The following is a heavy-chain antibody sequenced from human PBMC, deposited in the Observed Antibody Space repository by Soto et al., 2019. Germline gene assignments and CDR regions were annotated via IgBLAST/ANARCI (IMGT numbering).Heavy chain of an antibody. CDR2: IIPIFGTA. V-gene: IGHV1-69*06. CDR1: GGTFSSYA. J-gene: IGHJ6*02. CDR3: ARGKDIVVVPAAMFYGMDV. Sequence: SVKVSCKASGGTFSSYAISWVRQAPGQGLEWMGGIIPIFGTANYAQKFQGRVTITADKSTSTAYMELSSLRSEDTAVYYCARGKDIVVVPAAMFYGMDVWGQGTTVTVSS. D-gene: IGHD2-2*01.